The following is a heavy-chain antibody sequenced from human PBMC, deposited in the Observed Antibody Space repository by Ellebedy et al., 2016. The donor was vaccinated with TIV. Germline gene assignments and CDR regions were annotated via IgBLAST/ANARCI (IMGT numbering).Heavy chain of an antibody. V-gene: IGHV4-34*01. CDR2: INHRGHT. Sequence: MPSETLSLTCAVYGGSFSGYYWSWIRQPPGKGLEWIGEINHRGHTNYNPSLKGRFTISVDTSKNQFSLKLSSVTASDTAVSYCARVLDYGGNGYFDRWGRGTLVTVSS. CDR3: ARVLDYGGNGYFDR. CDR1: GGSFSGYY. J-gene: IGHJ2*01. D-gene: IGHD4-23*01.